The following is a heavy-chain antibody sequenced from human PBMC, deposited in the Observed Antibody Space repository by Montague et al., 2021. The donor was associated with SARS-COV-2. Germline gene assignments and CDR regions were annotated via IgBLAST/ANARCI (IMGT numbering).Heavy chain of an antibody. J-gene: IGHJ4*02. CDR2: MYFRGSI. D-gene: IGHD4-23*01. Sequence: SETLSLTCTVSGGSIISSTYYWGWLRQPPGMGLEWIGNMYFRGSIYYNSSLKGRATISVDTSKNQFSLKVTTVTAADTAVYYCARGGALATVGYDYWGPGTLLTVSS. CDR3: ARGGALATVGYDY. V-gene: IGHV4-39*07. CDR1: GGSIISSTYY.